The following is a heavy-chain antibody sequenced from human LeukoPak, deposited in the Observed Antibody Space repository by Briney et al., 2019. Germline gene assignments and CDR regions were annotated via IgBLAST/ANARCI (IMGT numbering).Heavy chain of an antibody. D-gene: IGHD3-22*01. CDR1: GYTFTSYG. CDR3: ARDQDYYDSSGYFRFDP. Sequence: ASVKVSCKASGYTFTSYGISWVRQAPGQGLEWMGWISAYNGNTNYAQKFQGRVTMTRDTSISTAYMELSRLRSDDTAVYYCARDQDYYDSSGYFRFDPWGQGTLVTVSS. J-gene: IGHJ5*02. V-gene: IGHV1-18*01. CDR2: ISAYNGNT.